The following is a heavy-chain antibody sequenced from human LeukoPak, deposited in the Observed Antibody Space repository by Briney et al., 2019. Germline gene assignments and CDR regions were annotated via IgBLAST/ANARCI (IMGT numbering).Heavy chain of an antibody. CDR1: GFTLSSYW. CDR3: ARDIAPAGLFFDY. Sequence: GGSLRLPXAASGFTLSSYWMSWVRQAPGKGLEWVANIKYDGSEKDYVDSVKGRFTISRDNAKNSLYLQMNSLRAEDTAVYYCARDIAPAGLFFDYWGQGTLVTVSS. D-gene: IGHD6-13*01. V-gene: IGHV3-7*01. J-gene: IGHJ4*02. CDR2: IKYDGSEK.